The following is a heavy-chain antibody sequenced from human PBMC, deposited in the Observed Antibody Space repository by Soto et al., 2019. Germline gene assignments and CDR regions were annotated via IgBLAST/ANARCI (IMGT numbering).Heavy chain of an antibody. V-gene: IGHV3-23*01. CDR2: ISDSGGST. Sequence: PGGSLRLSCAASGFTFSSYAMSWVRQAPGKGLECVSAISDSGGSTYYADSVKGRFTISRDNSKNTLYLQMNSLRADDTAVYYCAKKASSGWYGTFDYWGQGTLVTVSS. J-gene: IGHJ4*02. CDR3: AKKASSGWYGTFDY. D-gene: IGHD6-19*01. CDR1: GFTFSSYA.